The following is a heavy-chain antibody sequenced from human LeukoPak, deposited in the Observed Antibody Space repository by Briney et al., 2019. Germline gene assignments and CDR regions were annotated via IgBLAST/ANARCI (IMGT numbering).Heavy chain of an antibody. CDR2: ISFDATKE. CDR3: ARFKVGTNTTQKNAFDI. CDR1: GFTFSNYA. V-gene: IGHV3-30*01. D-gene: IGHD1-1*01. J-gene: IGHJ3*02. Sequence: GGSLRLSCAASGFTFSNYAMHWVRQAPGKGLEWVAVISFDATKEYFGKSVKGRFTISRDNSKATLYLQMHRLRIEDTALYFCARFKVGTNTTQKNAFDIWGRGTVVAVSS.